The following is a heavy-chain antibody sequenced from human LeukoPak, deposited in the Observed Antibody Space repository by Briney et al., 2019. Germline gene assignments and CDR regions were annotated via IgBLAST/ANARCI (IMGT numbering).Heavy chain of an antibody. CDR2: INPNSGGT. CDR1: GYTFTGYY. J-gene: IGHJ4*02. Sequence: AASVKVSCKASGYTFTGYYMHWVRQAPGQGLEWMGWINPNSGGTNYAQKFRGRVTMTRDTSISTAYMELSRLRSDDTAVYYCARDQGGLPADYWGQGTLVTVSS. CDR3: ARDQGGLPADY. V-gene: IGHV1-2*02. D-gene: IGHD3-16*01.